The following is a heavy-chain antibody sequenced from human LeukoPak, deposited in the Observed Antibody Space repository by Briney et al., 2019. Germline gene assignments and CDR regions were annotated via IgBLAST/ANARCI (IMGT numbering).Heavy chain of an antibody. Sequence: PSETLSLTCAVYGGSFRGYYWGLIRPPPGKGPEWIGGNNHGGSTNYNPSLKSRVTISVDTSKNQFSLKLSSVTAADTAVYYCARGRSSGSPYYNYGMDVWGQGTTVTVSS. J-gene: IGHJ6*02. V-gene: IGHV4-34*01. CDR1: GGSFRGYY. CDR3: ARGRSSGSPYYNYGMDV. CDR2: NNHGGST. D-gene: IGHD3-10*01.